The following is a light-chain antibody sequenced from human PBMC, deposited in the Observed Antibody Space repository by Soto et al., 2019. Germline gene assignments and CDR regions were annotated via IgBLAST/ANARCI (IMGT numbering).Light chain of an antibody. J-gene: IGLJ1*01. CDR1: SSNIGTNY. CDR3: SAWYERLRGLYV. Sequence: QSVLTQPPSASGSPGQRGTISCSGTSSNIGTNYVYWYQQLPATAPKLLIYCNNQRPSGVPYRFSVAKTGTSASLAISGLRSEDDADYYCSAWYERLRGLYVFGIGTKLTVL. CDR2: CNN. V-gene: IGLV1-47*02.